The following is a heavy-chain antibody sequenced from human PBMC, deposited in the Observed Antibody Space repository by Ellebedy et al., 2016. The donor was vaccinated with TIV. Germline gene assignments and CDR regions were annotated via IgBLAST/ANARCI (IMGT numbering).Heavy chain of an antibody. V-gene: IGHV4-59*08. CDR1: GASISSYY. Sequence: MPSETLSLTCTVSGASISSYYWSWIRQPPGKGLEWIGYVSSSGNPYYNPSLKSRVSISADTSKNHFSLTLSSVTAADTAIYYCARAYSGYDSDWFDPWGPGTLVTVSS. J-gene: IGHJ5*02. D-gene: IGHD5-12*01. CDR3: ARAYSGYDSDWFDP. CDR2: VSSSGNP.